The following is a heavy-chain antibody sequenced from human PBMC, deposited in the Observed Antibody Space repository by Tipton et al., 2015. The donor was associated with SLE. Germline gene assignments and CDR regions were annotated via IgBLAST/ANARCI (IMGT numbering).Heavy chain of an antibody. CDR1: GGSISSQY. CDR2: IFSSGST. V-gene: IGHV4-4*08. CDR3: VRELDTFEI. J-gene: IGHJ3*02. Sequence: GLVKPSETLSLTCTVSGGSISSQYWSWIRQPPGKGLEWIGYIFSSGSTNYNPSLKSRVTMSLGTSKNQFSLNLTSVTAADTAVYYCVRELDTFEIWGPGTMVTVSS.